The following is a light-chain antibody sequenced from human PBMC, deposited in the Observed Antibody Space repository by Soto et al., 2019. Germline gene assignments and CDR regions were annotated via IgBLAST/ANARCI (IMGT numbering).Light chain of an antibody. V-gene: IGLV2-11*01. CDR1: SSDVGGYNY. CDR2: DVS. CDR3: RSYAGSYTYV. J-gene: IGLJ1*01. Sequence: QSALTQPRSVSGSPGQSVTISCTGTSSDVGGYNYVSWYQQHPGKAPKLMIYDVSTRPSGVPDRFSGSKSGNTASLTISGLQAEDEADYYCRSYAGSYTYVFGTGTKLTVL.